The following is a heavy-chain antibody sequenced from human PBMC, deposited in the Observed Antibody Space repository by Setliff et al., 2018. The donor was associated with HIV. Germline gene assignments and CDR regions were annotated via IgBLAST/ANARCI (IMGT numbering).Heavy chain of an antibody. V-gene: IGHV4-59*08. D-gene: IGHD5-12*01. CDR3: ARLKSASGYFGFDS. CDR1: GGSISSYY. Sequence: LTCNVSGGSISSYYWSWIRLPPGKGLEWIGYIYYSGTADYNPSLKSRATILIDTSNNQFALKLTSMTAADTAVYFCARLKSASGYFGFDSWGQGTLVTVS. CDR2: IYYSGTA. J-gene: IGHJ4*02.